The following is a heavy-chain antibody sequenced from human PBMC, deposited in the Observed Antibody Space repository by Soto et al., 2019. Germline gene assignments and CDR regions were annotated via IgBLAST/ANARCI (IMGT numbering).Heavy chain of an antibody. J-gene: IGHJ5*02. CDR3: ASSDSFRGVILFDP. V-gene: IGHV1-18*01. CDR2: VSGYNDNK. D-gene: IGHD3-16*01. Sequence: ASVKVSCKASGYTFTSYGITWVRQAPGQGLEWLGWVSGYNDNKNYAQKLQGRVTMTTDTSTSTAYMELRSLRSNDTAVYYCASSDSFRGVILFDPWGQGTLVTVSS. CDR1: GYTFTSYG.